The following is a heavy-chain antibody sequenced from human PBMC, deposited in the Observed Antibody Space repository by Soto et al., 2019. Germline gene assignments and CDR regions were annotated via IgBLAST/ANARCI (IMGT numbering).Heavy chain of an antibody. D-gene: IGHD3-3*01. CDR3: AKGEPYDFWSNYYYGMDV. CDR1: GFTFSSYG. Sequence: GGSLRLSCAASGFTFSSYGMHWVRQAPGKGLEWVAVISYDGSNKYYADSVKGRFTIPRDNSKNTLYLQMNSLRAEDTAVYYCAKGEPYDFWSNYYYGMDVWGQGTTVTVSS. V-gene: IGHV3-30*18. CDR2: ISYDGSNK. J-gene: IGHJ6*02.